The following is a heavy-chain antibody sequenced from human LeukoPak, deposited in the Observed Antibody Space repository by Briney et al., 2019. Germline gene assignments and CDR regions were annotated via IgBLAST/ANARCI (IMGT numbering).Heavy chain of an antibody. CDR3: ARGLTSGWYYYFDY. D-gene: IGHD6-19*01. Sequence: SETLSLTCTVSGGSISSSSYYWGWIRQPPGKGLEWIGSIYYSGSTYYNPSLKSRVTISVDTSKNQFSLKLSSVTAADTAVYYCARGLTSGWYYYFDYWGQGTLVTVSS. V-gene: IGHV4-39*07. CDR1: GGSISSSSYY. J-gene: IGHJ4*02. CDR2: IYYSGST.